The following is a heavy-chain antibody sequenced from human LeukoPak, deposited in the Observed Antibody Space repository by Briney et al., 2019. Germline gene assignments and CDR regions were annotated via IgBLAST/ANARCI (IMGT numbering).Heavy chain of an antibody. J-gene: IGHJ6*03. CDR3: ARGRRDGYTLYYMDV. D-gene: IGHD5-24*01. CDR2: IFYSGST. CDR1: SGSISTSNYY. V-gene: IGHV4-39*07. Sequence: SETLSLTCTVSSGSISTSNYYWGWVRQPPGKALEWIGNIFYSGSTYYSPSLKSRVTISLDTSRNQFSLKLRSVTAADTAVYYCARGRRDGYTLYYMDVWGKGTTVTVSS.